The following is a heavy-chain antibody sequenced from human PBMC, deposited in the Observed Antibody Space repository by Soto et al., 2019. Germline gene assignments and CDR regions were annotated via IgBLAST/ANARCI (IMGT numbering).Heavy chain of an antibody. CDR1: GGSISSSSYY. D-gene: IGHD6-13*01. CDR2: IYYSGST. V-gene: IGHV4-39*01. CDR3: ARHVVRSSWYGRDYYGMDV. Sequence: SETLSLTCTVSGGSISSSSYYWGWIRQPPGKGLEWIGSIYYSGSTYYNPSLKSRVTISVDTSKNQFSLKLSSVTAADTAVYYCARHVVRSSWYGRDYYGMDVWGQGTTDTVSS. J-gene: IGHJ6*02.